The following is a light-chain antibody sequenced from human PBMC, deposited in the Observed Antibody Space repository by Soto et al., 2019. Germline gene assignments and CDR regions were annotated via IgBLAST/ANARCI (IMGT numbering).Light chain of an antibody. CDR3: QQRSNWPPIT. CDR1: QSINRY. Sequence: EIVLTQSPATLSLSPGYGSTLSCRASQSINRYLAWYQQKPGQAPKLLMYYASNRAAGIPARFSGSGSGTDFTLTISSLEPEDFAVYYCQQRSNWPPITFGQGTRLE. CDR2: YAS. J-gene: IGKJ5*01. V-gene: IGKV3-11*01.